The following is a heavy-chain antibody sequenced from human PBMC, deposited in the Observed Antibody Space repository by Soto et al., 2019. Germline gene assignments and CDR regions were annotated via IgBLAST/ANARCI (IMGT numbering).Heavy chain of an antibody. J-gene: IGHJ4*02. D-gene: IGHD2-2*01. Sequence: QVQLQQWGAGLLKPSETLSLTCAVYGGSFSGYYWSWIRQPPGKGLEWIGEINHSGSTNYNPSLKSRVTISVDTPKNQFSLKLSSVTAADTAVYYRAAPQCSSTSCVDYWGQGTLVTVSS. CDR2: INHSGST. V-gene: IGHV4-34*01. CDR3: AAPQCSSTSCVDY. CDR1: GGSFSGYY.